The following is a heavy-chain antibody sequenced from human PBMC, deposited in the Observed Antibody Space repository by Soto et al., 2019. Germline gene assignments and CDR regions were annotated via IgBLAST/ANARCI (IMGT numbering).Heavy chain of an antibody. D-gene: IGHD3-3*01. Sequence: GASVKVSCKASGGTFSSYTISWVRQAPGQGLEWMGRIIPILGIANYAQKFQGRVTITADKSTSTAYMELSSLRSEDTAVYYCARQVGVVIQAFDYWGQGTLVTVSS. CDR1: GGTFSSYT. CDR3: ARQVGVVIQAFDY. V-gene: IGHV1-69*02. J-gene: IGHJ4*02. CDR2: IIPILGIA.